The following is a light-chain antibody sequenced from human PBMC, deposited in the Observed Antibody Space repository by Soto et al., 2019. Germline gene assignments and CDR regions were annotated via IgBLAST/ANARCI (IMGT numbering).Light chain of an antibody. Sequence: IVLTQSPGTLSLSPVERATLSCRASQGIGDTLAWYQHKPGQAPRLLIYDASTRATGIPASFSGSGSGTEFTLTIRSLQSEDSAVYYCQQYNSWPYTFGQGTKVDI. V-gene: IGKV3-15*01. CDR2: DAS. CDR3: QQYNSWPYT. CDR1: QGIGDT. J-gene: IGKJ2*01.